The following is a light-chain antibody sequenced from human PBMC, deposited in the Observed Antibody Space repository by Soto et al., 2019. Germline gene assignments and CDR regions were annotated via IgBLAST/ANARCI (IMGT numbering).Light chain of an antibody. CDR1: QSISSW. V-gene: IGKV1-5*01. Sequence: TQSPVTLSASVGDRVTITCRASQSISSWLAWYQQKPGKAPKLLIYDASSLESGVPSRFSGSGSGTEFTLTISSLQPDDFATYYCQQYNSYSWTFGQGTKVDIK. CDR3: QQYNSYSWT. CDR2: DAS. J-gene: IGKJ1*01.